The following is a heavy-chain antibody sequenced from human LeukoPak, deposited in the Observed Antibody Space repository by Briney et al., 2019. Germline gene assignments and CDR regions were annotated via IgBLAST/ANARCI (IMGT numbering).Heavy chain of an antibody. D-gene: IGHD3-22*01. V-gene: IGHV3-23*01. J-gene: IGHJ4*02. CDR3: ARGPHYYDGSGPYS. CDR2: ISGSGGTT. Sequence: GGSLRLSCAASGITFSSYAMSWVRQAPGKGLEWVSGISGSGGTTYYAESVKGRFTISRDNSRNTLYLQMNSLRAEDTAVYYCARGPHYYDGSGPYSWGQGTLVTVSS. CDR1: GITFSSYA.